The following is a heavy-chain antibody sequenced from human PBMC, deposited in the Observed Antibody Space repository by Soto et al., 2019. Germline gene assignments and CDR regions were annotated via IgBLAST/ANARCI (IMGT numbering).Heavy chain of an antibody. V-gene: IGHV1-3*01. J-gene: IGHJ5*02. Sequence: ASVKVSCKASGYTFTSYAMHWVRQAPGQGLEWMGWINASNGNTNYSQKFQGRVTITRDTSASTAYMELSSLRSEDTAVYYCARGSQYGSSIDPWGQGTLVTVSS. CDR1: GYTFTSYA. CDR2: INASNGNT. D-gene: IGHD3-10*01. CDR3: ARGSQYGSSIDP.